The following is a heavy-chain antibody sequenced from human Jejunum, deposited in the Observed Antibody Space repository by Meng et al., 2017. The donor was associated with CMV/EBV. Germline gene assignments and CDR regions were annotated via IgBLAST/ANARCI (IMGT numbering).Heavy chain of an antibody. CDR2: ISGSGDST. D-gene: IGHD3-3*01. CDR3: AKNYDFPD. J-gene: IGHJ4*02. CDR1: GFTFRNYG. V-gene: IGHV3-23*01. Sequence: EVQILESGGGLVQPGGSLRLSCAASGFTFRNYGMSWVRQAPGKGLEWVSSISGSGDSTNYADSVKGRFTISRDNSKNTLDLQMNSLRADDTAVYYCAKNYDFPDWGQGTLVTVSS.